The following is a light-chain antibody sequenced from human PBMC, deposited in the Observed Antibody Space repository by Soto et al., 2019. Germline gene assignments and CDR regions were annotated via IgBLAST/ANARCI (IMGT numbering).Light chain of an antibody. CDR1: QSISSY. CDR2: AAS. V-gene: IGKV1-39*01. J-gene: IGKJ4*01. Sequence: DIQMTQSPSSLSASVGDRFTITCRASQSISSYLNWYQQKPGKAPKLLIYAASSLQSGVPSRFSSSGSGTDFTLTICSLQPEDFATYYCQQNYSTFLFGGATQVEIK. CDR3: QQNYSTFL.